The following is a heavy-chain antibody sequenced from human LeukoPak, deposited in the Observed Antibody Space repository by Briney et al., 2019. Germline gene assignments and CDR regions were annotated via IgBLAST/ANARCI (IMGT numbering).Heavy chain of an antibody. J-gene: IGHJ3*02. D-gene: IGHD3-10*01. CDR3: AREGPTGAFDI. CDR1: GDTVSSNGAG. V-gene: IGHV6-1*01. Sequence: SQTLSLTCAISGDTVSSNGAGWNWIRQSLSRGLEWLGRRITINPDTSKNQFSLQLNSVTPEDTAVYYCAREGPTGAFDIWGQGTMVTVSS.